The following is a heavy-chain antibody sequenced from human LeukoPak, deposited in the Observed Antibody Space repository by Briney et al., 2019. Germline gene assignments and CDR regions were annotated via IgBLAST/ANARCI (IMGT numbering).Heavy chain of an antibody. Sequence: GGSLRLSCTASGFTFSDYFMSWIRQAPGGGLEWLAYISRDARYTTYADSVRGRFTISRDNAKNSLFLQMNSLRADDTAVYYCATEGASALFDSWGQGTLVSVSS. J-gene: IGHJ5*01. V-gene: IGHV3-11*05. D-gene: IGHD1-26*01. CDR2: ISRDARYT. CDR1: GFTFSDYF. CDR3: ATEGASALFDS.